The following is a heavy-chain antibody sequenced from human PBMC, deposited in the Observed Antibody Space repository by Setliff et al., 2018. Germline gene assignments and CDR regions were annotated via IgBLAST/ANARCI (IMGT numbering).Heavy chain of an antibody. D-gene: IGHD3-22*01. J-gene: IGHJ6*03. CDR1: GYTFTSYY. CDR3: ARDRNDNCESSGYYYAGGYMDV. CDR2: INPTGGST. Sequence: GASVKVSCKASGYTFTSYYMHWVRQAPGQGLEWMGLINPTGGSTSYAQKFQGRVTMTRDTSTSTVFMELSSLRSEDTAVYYCARDRNDNCESSGYYYAGGYMDVWGKGTTVTVSS. V-gene: IGHV1-46*01.